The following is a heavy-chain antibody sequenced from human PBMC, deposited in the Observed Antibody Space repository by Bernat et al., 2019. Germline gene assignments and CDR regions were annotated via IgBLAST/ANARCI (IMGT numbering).Heavy chain of an antibody. CDR1: GFSFSGIW. CDR2: IKQDGSVQ. CDR3: ARGYGPEN. Sequence: EVQLVESGGALVQPGGPLRLSCVGSGFSFSGIWMTWVRQAPGKGLEWVANIKQDGSVQHYVDSVKGRFIISRDNTKNSLFLQMNSLRVDDTAVYYCARGYGPENWGQGTLVTVSS. J-gene: IGHJ1*01. D-gene: IGHD2-8*02. V-gene: IGHV3-7*03.